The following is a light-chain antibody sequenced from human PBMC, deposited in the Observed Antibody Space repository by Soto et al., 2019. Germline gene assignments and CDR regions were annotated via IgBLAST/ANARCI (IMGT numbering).Light chain of an antibody. Sequence: EIVLTQSPGTLSLSPGERATLSCRASQSVSSSFLAWYQQKPGQAPRLLIYAASRRATGIPDRFSGSGSGTDFTLTISRLEPEDFAVYYCQQYNTWPRTFGQGTKVETK. V-gene: IGKV3-20*01. CDR1: QSVSSSF. CDR3: QQYNTWPRT. J-gene: IGKJ1*01. CDR2: AAS.